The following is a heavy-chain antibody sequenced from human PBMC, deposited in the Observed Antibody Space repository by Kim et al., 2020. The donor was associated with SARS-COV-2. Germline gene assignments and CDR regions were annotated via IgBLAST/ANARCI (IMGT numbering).Heavy chain of an antibody. CDR1: GFTFSSSA. V-gene: IGHV3-23*01. CDR2: ISGNGGST. CDR3: AKRSPDGGVDY. Sequence: GGSLRLSCAASGFTFSSSAMSWVRQAPGKGLEWVSAISGNGGSTFYADSVKGRFTIARDNSKNTLSLQMSSLRADDTAVYDCAKRSPDGGVDYWGQGTL. J-gene: IGHJ4*02. D-gene: IGHD6-25*01.